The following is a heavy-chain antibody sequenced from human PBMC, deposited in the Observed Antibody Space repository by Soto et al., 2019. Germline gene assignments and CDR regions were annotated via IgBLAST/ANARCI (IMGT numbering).Heavy chain of an antibody. CDR3: VRAPNIAVADRAPS. CDR2: INSDGSST. J-gene: IGHJ4*02. V-gene: IGHV3-74*01. D-gene: IGHD6-19*01. Sequence: PGGSLRLSCAASGFTFSSYWMHWVRQAPGKGLVWVSRINSDGSSTSYADSVKGRFTISRDNAKNTLYLQMNSLRAEDTAVYYCVRAPNIAVADRAPSWGQGTLVTVSS. CDR1: GFTFSSYW.